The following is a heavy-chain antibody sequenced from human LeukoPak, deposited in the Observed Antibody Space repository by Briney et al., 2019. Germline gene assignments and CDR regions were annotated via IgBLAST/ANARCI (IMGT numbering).Heavy chain of an antibody. Sequence: GGSLRLSCAASGFTFSSYAMHWVRQAPGKGLEWVAVISYDGSNKYYADSVKGRFTISRDNSKNTLYLQMNSLRAEDTAVYYCAREEDIVVVPAARYFDYWGQGTLVTVSS. D-gene: IGHD2-2*01. CDR3: AREEDIVVVPAARYFDY. J-gene: IGHJ4*02. CDR2: ISYDGSNK. CDR1: GFTFSSYA. V-gene: IGHV3-30*04.